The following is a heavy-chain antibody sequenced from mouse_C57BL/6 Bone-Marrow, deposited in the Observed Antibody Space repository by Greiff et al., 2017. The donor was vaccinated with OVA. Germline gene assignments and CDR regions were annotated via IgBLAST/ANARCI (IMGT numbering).Heavy chain of an antibody. Sequence: QVQLQQPGAELVRPGSSVKLSCKASGYTFTSYWMDWVKQRPGQGLEWIGNIYPSDSETHYNQKFKDKATLTVDKSSSTAYMQLSSLTSEDSAVYYCARKEAYGNYFDYWGQGTTLTVSS. CDR3: ARKEAYGNYFDY. CDR1: GYTFTSYW. CDR2: IYPSDSET. J-gene: IGHJ2*01. D-gene: IGHD2-1*01. V-gene: IGHV1-61*01.